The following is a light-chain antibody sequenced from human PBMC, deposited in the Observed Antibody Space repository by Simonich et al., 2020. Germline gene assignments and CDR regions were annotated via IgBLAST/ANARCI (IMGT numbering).Light chain of an antibody. CDR2: DVS. J-gene: IGLJ3*02. V-gene: IGLV2-11*01. Sequence: QSALTQPRSVSVSPGQSVTISCTGTSSDVGCYNYVSWYQQHPGKAPKLMIYDVSKRPSGVPDRFSGSKSGNTASLTISGLQAEDEADYYCCSYAGSYTFVFGGGTKLTVL. CDR3: CSYAGSYTFV. CDR1: SSDVGCYNY.